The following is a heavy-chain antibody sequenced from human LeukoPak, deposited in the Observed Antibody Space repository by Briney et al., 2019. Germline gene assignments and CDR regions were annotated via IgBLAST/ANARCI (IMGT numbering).Heavy chain of an antibody. CDR2: ISYDGTNK. CDR3: ARSGYDDFFYYAMDV. Sequence: GRSLRLSCAASGFTFSSYAMPSVRQASGKVLECVAVISYDGTNKYYGDSVKGRFTISRDNSKNTLYLQMNSLRAEDTAVYYCARSGYDDFFYYAMDVWGQGTTVTVSS. D-gene: IGHD5-12*01. J-gene: IGHJ6*02. V-gene: IGHV3-30-3*01. CDR1: GFTFSSYA.